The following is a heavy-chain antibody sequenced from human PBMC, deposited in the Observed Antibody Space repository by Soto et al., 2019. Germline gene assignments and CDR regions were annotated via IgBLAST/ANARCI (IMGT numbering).Heavy chain of an antibody. V-gene: IGHV4-4*02. CDR1: CASIISENW. J-gene: IGHJ4*02. Sequence: PSETLSLTCAVSCASIISENWWTWVRQSPGKGLEWIGEIHHTGSTTYNPSLDSRVTMSVDKSKNLFSLILSSVTAADTALYYCAKSWELRRFFASWGQGTLVTVSS. CDR2: IHHTGST. CDR3: AKSWELRRFFAS. D-gene: IGHD1-26*01.